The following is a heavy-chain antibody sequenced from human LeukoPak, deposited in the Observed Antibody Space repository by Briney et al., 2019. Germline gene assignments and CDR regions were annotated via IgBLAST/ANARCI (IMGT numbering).Heavy chain of an antibody. D-gene: IGHD3-3*01. CDR1: GFSFNTYS. J-gene: IGHJ4*02. Sequence: GGSLRLSCVASGFSFNTYSMTWVRQAPGRGLEWVSYISTTGSIIYYADSVKGRFTISRDNAKNSLYLEMNDLRAEDTAVFYCARDQLYDFWSGYCDYWGQGTLVTVSS. V-gene: IGHV3-48*04. CDR3: ARDQLYDFWSGYCDY. CDR2: ISTTGSII.